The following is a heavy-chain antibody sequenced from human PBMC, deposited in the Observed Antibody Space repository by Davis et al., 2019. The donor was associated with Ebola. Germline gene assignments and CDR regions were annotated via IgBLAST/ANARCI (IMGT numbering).Heavy chain of an antibody. CDR1: GFTFSDYY. J-gene: IGHJ6*02. Sequence: GSLRLSCAASGFTFSDYYMSWIRQAPGRGLEWVSYISGSSAYTNYADSVKGRFTISRDNAKNSLYLQMNSLRAEDTAVYYCARDRGYSSGWSSGYYGMDVWGQGTTVTVSS. CDR2: ISGSSAYT. CDR3: ARDRGYSSGWSSGYYGMDV. V-gene: IGHV3-11*06. D-gene: IGHD6-19*01.